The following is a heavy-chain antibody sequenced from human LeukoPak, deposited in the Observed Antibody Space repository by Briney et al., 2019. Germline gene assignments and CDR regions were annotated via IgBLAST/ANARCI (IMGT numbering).Heavy chain of an antibody. J-gene: IGHJ6*02. V-gene: IGHV4-61*02. Sequence: SETLSLTCTVSGGSISSGSYYWRWIRQPAGKGLEWIGRIYTSGSTNYNPSLRSRVTISVDTSKNQFSLKLSSVTAADTAVYYCARDSDSSSWYWYYGMDVWGQGTTVTVSS. D-gene: IGHD6-13*01. CDR1: GGSISSGSYY. CDR3: ARDSDSSSWYWYYGMDV. CDR2: IYTSGST.